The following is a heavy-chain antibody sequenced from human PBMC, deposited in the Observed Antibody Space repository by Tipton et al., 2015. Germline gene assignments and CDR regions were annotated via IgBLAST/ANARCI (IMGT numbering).Heavy chain of an antibody. CDR1: GGSFSDYY. J-gene: IGHJ6*02. V-gene: IGHV4-59*01. Sequence: TLSLTCTVSGGSFSDYYWSWIRQSPGEGLEWIGYIYYSGNTKYNPSLKSRVTISVDTSKNQFSLRLSSVTAADTAVYYCARESLNTIFGVVLDYGMDVWGQGTTVTVSS. CDR3: ARESLNTIFGVVLDYGMDV. D-gene: IGHD3-3*01. CDR2: IYYSGNT.